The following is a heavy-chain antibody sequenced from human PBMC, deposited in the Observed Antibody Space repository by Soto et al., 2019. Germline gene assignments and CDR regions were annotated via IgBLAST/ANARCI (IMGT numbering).Heavy chain of an antibody. CDR1: GLTFNRYW. V-gene: IGHV3-74*03. D-gene: IGHD2-21*01. Sequence: EVRMVESGGGLVQPGGSLRLSCVASGLTFNRYWMYWVRQVPGQGLLWLSRVSGDGRSTTYADSVKGRFTVSRDNAKNTLSLEMNRLRVEDTGVYYCARDLRSVMTGHWGLGTLVTVSS. CDR3: ARDLRSVMTGH. J-gene: IGHJ4*02. CDR2: VSGDGRST.